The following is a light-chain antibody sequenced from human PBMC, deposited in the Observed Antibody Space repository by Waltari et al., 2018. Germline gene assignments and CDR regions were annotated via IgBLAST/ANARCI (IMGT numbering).Light chain of an antibody. Sequence: DIVMTQSPESLAVSLGERATINCKSSQSVLYSSNNKNYLAWYQQKPGQPPKLLIYWASNRDSGVPDRFSGSGSGTDFTLNISSLEAEDVAVYYCMQDLQTPLTFGGGTKLEIK. CDR1: QSVLYSSNNKNY. CDR2: WAS. J-gene: IGKJ4*01. V-gene: IGKV4-1*01. CDR3: MQDLQTPLT.